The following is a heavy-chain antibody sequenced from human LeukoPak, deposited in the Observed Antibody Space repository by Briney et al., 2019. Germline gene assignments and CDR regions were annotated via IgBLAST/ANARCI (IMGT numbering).Heavy chain of an antibody. CDR2: INEDGSTT. CDR1: GFSFSRYW. D-gene: IGHD6-19*01. CDR3: ATGGSAWSFDY. V-gene: IGHV3-74*03. Sequence: GGSLRLSCAASGFSFSRYWMHWVRHSPGKGLVWVSRINEDGSTTTYADSVKGRFTISRDNAKNTLHLQMNSLRAEDTAVYYCATGGSAWSFDYWGQGILVTVSS. J-gene: IGHJ4*02.